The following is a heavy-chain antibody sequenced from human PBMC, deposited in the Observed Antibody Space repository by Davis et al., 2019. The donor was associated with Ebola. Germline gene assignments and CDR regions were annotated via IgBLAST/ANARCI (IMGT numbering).Heavy chain of an antibody. J-gene: IGHJ4*02. CDR3: ARVLGVERRDGLFY. CDR1: GGTFSSYA. CDR2: INPNSGGT. Sequence: ASVKVSCKASGGTFSSYAISWVRQAPGQGLEWMGWINPNSGGTNYAQKFQGWVTMTRDTSISTAYMELSRLRSDDTAVYYCARVLGVERRDGLFYWGQGTLVTVSS. D-gene: IGHD1-1*01. V-gene: IGHV1-2*04.